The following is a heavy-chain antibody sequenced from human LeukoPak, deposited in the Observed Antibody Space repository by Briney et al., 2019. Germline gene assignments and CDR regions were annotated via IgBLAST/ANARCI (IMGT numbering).Heavy chain of an antibody. V-gene: IGHV3-21*01. CDR3: ARGRSFSQSMVRGVGFDY. Sequence: RPGGSLRLSCAASGFTFRSYGMHWVRQAPGKGLEWVSSISSSSSYIYYADSVKGRFTISRDNAKNSLYLQMNSLRAEDTAMYYCARGRSFSQSMVRGVGFDYWGQGTLVTVSS. D-gene: IGHD3-10*01. CDR2: ISSSSSYI. CDR1: GFTFRSYG. J-gene: IGHJ4*02.